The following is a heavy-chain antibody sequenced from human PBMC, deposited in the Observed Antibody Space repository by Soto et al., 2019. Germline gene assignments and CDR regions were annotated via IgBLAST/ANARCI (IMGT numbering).Heavy chain of an antibody. CDR3: ARGAVMPDS. D-gene: IGHD3-16*01. V-gene: IGHV3-23*01. Sequence: EVQLLESGGGLEQPGGSLRLSCAASGVTFDSFAMSWVRQAPGKGLEWVSAISASGGSTFYADSVKGRFTISRDSSKNTLYLQMNSLRAEDTAVYYCARGAVMPDSWGQGTLVTVSS. CDR1: GVTFDSFA. J-gene: IGHJ4*02. CDR2: ISASGGST.